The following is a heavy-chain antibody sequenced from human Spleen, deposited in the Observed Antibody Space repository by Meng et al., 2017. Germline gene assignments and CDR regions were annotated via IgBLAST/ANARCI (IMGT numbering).Heavy chain of an antibody. J-gene: IGHJ3*01. CDR3: ARDRTQPRHLETNDGFDF. CDR2: ISSSGSTI. D-gene: IGHD1-1*01. V-gene: IGHV3-48*03. CDR1: GFTFSSYE. Sequence: GGSLRLSCAASGFTFSSYEMNWVRQAPGKGLEWVSYISSSGSTIYYADSVKGRFTISRDNARSSLYLQLNSLRADDTALYSCARDRTQPRHLETNDGFDFWGQGTVVTVSS.